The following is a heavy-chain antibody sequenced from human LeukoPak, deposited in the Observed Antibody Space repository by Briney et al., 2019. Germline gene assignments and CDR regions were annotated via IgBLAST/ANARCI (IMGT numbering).Heavy chain of an antibody. D-gene: IGHD3-10*01. J-gene: IGHJ4*02. CDR2: INPSADNT. Sequence: ASVKVSCKTSGYTLINYYFYTVRQAPGRGPAWMGVINPSADNTFYAQKFQGRVTMTRDTSTSTVYMELSSLRSDDTAVYYCARDSSGIEVSSRPDYWGQGTLVTVSS. CDR1: GYTLINYY. V-gene: IGHV1-46*01. CDR3: ARDSSGIEVSSRPDY.